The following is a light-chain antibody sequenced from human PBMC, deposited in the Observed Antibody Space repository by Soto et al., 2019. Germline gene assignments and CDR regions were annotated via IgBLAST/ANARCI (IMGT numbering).Light chain of an antibody. CDR1: SNDIGGYNL. V-gene: IGLV2-23*02. CDR2: EAS. J-gene: IGLJ2*01. Sequence: QSVLTQPDSASGSPGQSITISCTGTSNDIGGYNLVSWYQQHPGKAPKLIIYEASERPSGVSDRFSGSRSGNTASLTISTLQAEDEADYSCCSFAGGATFVFGGGTKVTVL. CDR3: CSFAGGATFV.